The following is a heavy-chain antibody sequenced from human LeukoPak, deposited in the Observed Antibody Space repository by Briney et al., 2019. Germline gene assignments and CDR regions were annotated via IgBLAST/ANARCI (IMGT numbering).Heavy chain of an antibody. D-gene: IGHD2-15*01. Sequence: GGSLRLSCAASGFTFSSYGMHWVRQAPGKGLEWVSAISDTGNTYHADSVKGRFTISRDSSKNTLFLQMNRLRPEDAAVYYCAKAPVTTCRGAFCYPFDYWGLGTLVTVSS. CDR3: AKAPVTTCRGAFCYPFDY. CDR1: GFTFSSYG. V-gene: IGHV3-23*01. CDR2: ISDTGNT. J-gene: IGHJ4*02.